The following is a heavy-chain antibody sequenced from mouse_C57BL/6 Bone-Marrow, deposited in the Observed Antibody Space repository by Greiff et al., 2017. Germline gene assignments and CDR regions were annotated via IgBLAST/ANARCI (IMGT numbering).Heavy chain of an antibody. Sequence: EVQLMESGGGLVKPGGSLKFSCAASGFTFSDYGMHWVRQAPEKGLEWVAYISSGSSTIYYADTVKGRFTISRDTAKNTLFLQMTGLRSEDTAMYYCARRLLHFDYWGQGTTLTVSS. J-gene: IGHJ2*01. CDR2: ISSGSSTI. V-gene: IGHV5-17*01. D-gene: IGHD2-3*01. CDR3: ARRLLHFDY. CDR1: GFTFSDYG.